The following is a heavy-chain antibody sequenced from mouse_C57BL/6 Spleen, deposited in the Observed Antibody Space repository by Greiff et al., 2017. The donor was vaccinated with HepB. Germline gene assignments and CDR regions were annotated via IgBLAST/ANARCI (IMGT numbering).Heavy chain of an antibody. CDR1: GYAFSSYW. CDR3: ARNYYGSPYYFDY. D-gene: IGHD1-1*01. Sequence: QVQLQHSGAELVKPGASVKISCKASGYAFSSYWMNWVKQRPGKGLEWIGQIYPGDGDTNYNGKFKGKATLTADKSSSTAYMQLSSLTSEDSAVYFCARNYYGSPYYFDYWGQGTTLTVSS. J-gene: IGHJ2*01. V-gene: IGHV1-80*01. CDR2: IYPGDGDT.